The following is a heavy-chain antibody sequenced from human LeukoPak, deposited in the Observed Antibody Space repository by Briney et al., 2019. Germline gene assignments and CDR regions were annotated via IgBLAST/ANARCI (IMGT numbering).Heavy chain of an antibody. CDR2: IYPSGRP. J-gene: IGHJ4*02. CDR3: ARGAGPFDS. D-gene: IGHD6-19*01. Sequence: SEPLSLTCSASDDSITTYYWSWIRQPAGKGLEWIGRIYPSGRPDYNPPLKSRVSMSVDTSRNQFSLTLNFVTAADTAVYFCARGAGPFDSWGQG. V-gene: IGHV4-4*07. CDR1: DDSITTYY.